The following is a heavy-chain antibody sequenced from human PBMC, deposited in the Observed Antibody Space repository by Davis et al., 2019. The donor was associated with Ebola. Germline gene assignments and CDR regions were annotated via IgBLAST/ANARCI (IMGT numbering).Heavy chain of an antibody. CDR3: ARGGELLYAFDI. CDR2: IYYSVST. CDR1: GDSISTYY. J-gene: IGHJ3*02. V-gene: IGHV4-59*01. Sequence: SETLSLTCTVSGDSISTYYWNWIRQPPGKGLEWIGYIYYSVSTNDNPSLNSRVTISVDTSKNQFSLKVSSVTAADTAVYYCARGGELLYAFDIWGQGTMVTVSS. D-gene: IGHD1-26*01.